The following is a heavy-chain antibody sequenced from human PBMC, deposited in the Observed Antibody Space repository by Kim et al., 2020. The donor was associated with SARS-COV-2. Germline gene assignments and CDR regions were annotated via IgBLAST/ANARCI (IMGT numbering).Heavy chain of an antibody. D-gene: IGHD1-26*01. J-gene: IGHJ4*02. V-gene: IGHV3-21*01. Sequence: GGSLRLSCAASGFTFSSYSMNWVRQAPGKGLEWVSSISSSSSYIYYADSVKGRFTISRDNAKNSLYLQMNSLRAEDTAVYYCARDQRVGATTYYFDYWGQGTLVTVSS. CDR3: ARDQRVGATTYYFDY. CDR2: ISSSSSYI. CDR1: GFTFSSYS.